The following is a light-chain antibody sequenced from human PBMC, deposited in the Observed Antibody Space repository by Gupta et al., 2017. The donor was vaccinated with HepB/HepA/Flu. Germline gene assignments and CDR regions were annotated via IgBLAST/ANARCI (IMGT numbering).Light chain of an antibody. CDR3: SSYTRSNTAPWV. CDR2: DVS. J-gene: IGLJ3*02. V-gene: IGLV2-14*01. Sequence: QSALTQPASVSGSPGQSITISCTGTSSDAGGYNYVSWYQQHPGKAPKLMIYDVSNRPSGVSNRFSGSKSGNTASLTISGLQAEDEADYYCSSYTRSNTAPWVFGGGTKLTVL. CDR1: SSDAGGYNY.